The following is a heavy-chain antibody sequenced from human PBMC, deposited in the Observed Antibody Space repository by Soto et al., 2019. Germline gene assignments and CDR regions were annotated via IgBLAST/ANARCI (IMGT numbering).Heavy chain of an antibody. CDR1: GYSFTNYG. CDR2: ISAYNGDT. V-gene: IGHV1-18*01. CDR3: ARDRGVAPPVAGNTHYYYYMDG. D-gene: IGHD6-19*01. Sequence: QDQLVQSGGEVKKPGASVKVSCKASGYSFTNYGITWVRQAPGQGFEWMGWISAYNGDTNYAQKLQGRVTMTTDASMSTAYLELRSLRSDDTAVYYCARDRGVAPPVAGNTHYYYYMDGWGKGTTVTVSS. J-gene: IGHJ6*03.